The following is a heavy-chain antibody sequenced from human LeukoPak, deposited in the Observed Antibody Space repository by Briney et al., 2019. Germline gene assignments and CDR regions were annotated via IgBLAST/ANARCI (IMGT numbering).Heavy chain of an antibody. D-gene: IGHD1-14*01. CDR2: TNADESTT. J-gene: IGHJ6*02. CDR1: GFTFSRHW. CDR3: ARGSCATGDYTMDV. Sequence: PGGSLRLSCAASGFTFSRHWMHWVRQAPGKGLVWVSRTNADESTTGYADSVKGRFTISRDNAKNTLYLQMNSLRAEDTAVYYCARGSCATGDYTMDVWGQGTTVTVSS. V-gene: IGHV3-74*01.